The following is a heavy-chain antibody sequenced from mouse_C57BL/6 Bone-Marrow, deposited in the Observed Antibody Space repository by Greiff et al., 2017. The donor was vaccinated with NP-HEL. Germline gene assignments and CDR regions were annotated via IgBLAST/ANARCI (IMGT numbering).Heavy chain of an antibody. CDR1: GFTFSSYA. CDR2: ISDGGSYT. J-gene: IGHJ2*01. D-gene: IGHD2-2*01. Sequence: QLVESGGGLVKPGGSLKLSCAASGFTFSSYAMSWVRQTPEKRLEWVATISDGGSYTYYPDNVKGRFTISRDNAKNNLYLQMSHLKSEDTAMYYCARDGFYGYPYYWGQGTTLTVSS. CDR3: ARDGFYGYPYY. V-gene: IGHV5-4*01.